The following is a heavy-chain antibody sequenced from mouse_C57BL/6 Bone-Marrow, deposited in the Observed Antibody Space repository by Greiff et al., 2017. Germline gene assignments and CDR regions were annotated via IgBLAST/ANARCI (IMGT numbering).Heavy chain of an antibody. J-gene: IGHJ2*01. CDR3: TRSVPFYGSSDY. CDR1: GYTFTSYW. V-gene: IGHV1-64*01. CDR2: IHPTSGST. D-gene: IGHD1-1*01. Sequence: QVQLKQSGAELVKPGASVKLSCKASGYTFTSYWMHWVKQRPGQGLEWIGMIHPTSGSTNYNEKFKRKATLTVDNSSSTAYMPLSSLTSAHSAVXDSTRSVPFYGSSDYGGKGTTRTVSS.